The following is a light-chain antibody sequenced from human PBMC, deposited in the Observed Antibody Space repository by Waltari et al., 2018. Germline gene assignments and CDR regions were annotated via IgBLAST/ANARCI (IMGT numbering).Light chain of an antibody. V-gene: IGLV3-21*03. Sequence: SYVLTQPPSVSVAPGKTARITCGGNNIGSKSVHWYQQKPGQAPVVVVYDDSDRPSGIPGRFSGSDSGNTASLTISRVEAGDEADYYCQVWDSSSDLVVFGGGTKLTVL. CDR2: DDS. CDR1: NIGSKS. CDR3: QVWDSSSDLVV. J-gene: IGLJ2*01.